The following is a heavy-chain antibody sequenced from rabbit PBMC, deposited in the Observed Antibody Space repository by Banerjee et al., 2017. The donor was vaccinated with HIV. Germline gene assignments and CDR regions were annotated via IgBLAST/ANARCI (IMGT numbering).Heavy chain of an antibody. J-gene: IGHJ3*01. CDR2: IYGGSSGNT. D-gene: IGHD6-1*01. CDR1: GIDFSSYNY. V-gene: IGHV1S40*01. Sequence: QSLEESGGDLVKPGASLTLTCTASGIDFSSYNYMCWVRQAPGKGLEWIACIYGGSSGNTYYASWAKGRFTISKTSSTTVTLQMTSLTAADTATYFCARGYGGYGWTTRLALWGPGTLVTVS. CDR3: ARGYGGYGWTTRLAL.